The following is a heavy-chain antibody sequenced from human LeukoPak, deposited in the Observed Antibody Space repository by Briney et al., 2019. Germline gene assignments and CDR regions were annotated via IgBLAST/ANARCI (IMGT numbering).Heavy chain of an antibody. CDR2: IYYSGST. CDR3: ARDDYYGSGSYYH. V-gene: IGHV4-59*01. CDR1: GGSISSYY. D-gene: IGHD3-10*01. Sequence: SETLSLTCTISGGSISSYYWSWIRQPPGKGLEWIGYIYYSGSTNYNPSLKSRVTISVDTSKNQFSLKLSSVTAADTAVYYCARDDYYGSGSYYHWGQGTLVTVSS. J-gene: IGHJ4*02.